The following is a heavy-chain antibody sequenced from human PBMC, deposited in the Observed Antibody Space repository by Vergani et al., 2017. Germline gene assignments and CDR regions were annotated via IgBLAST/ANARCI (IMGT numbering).Heavy chain of an antibody. V-gene: IGHV1-8*01. CDR1: GYTFTSYD. CDR3: ARVSYDFWSGYYSGTSWFDP. CDR2: MNPNSGNT. J-gene: IGHJ5*02. Sequence: QVQLVQSGAEVKKPGASVKVSCKASGYTFTSYDINWVRQATGQGLEWMGWMNPNSGNTGYAQKFQGRVTMTRNTPISTAYMELSSLRSEVTAVYYCARVSYDFWSGYYSGTSWFDPWGQGTLVTVSS. D-gene: IGHD3-3*01.